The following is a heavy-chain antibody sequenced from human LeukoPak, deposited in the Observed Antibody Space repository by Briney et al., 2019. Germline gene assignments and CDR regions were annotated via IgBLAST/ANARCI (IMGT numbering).Heavy chain of an antibody. J-gene: IGHJ4*02. D-gene: IGHD2-15*01. Sequence: ASVKVSCKASGGTFPNYDISWVRQAPGQGLEWMGRFVPSVDVANYSPKFRGRVTITADKSTTTVFMELSSLRSEDTAVYYCATLCSGGFCYVDYWGQGTLVTVSS. CDR2: FVPSVDVA. CDR1: GGTFPNYD. CDR3: ATLCSGGFCYVDY. V-gene: IGHV1-69*04.